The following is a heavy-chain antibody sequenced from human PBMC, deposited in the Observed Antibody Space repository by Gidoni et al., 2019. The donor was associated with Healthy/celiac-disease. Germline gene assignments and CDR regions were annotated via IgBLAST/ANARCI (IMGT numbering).Heavy chain of an antibody. J-gene: IGHJ5*02. V-gene: IGHV1-58*02. Sequence: QMQLAQSGPQVQKPGTSVKVSCTASVFTLTSSAMQWVRQARGQRREWLGWIVVASGNTNYAKKFQERVTITRDMSTSTAYMELSSLRSEDTAVYYCAADRPFLEGLNWFDPWGQGTLVTVSS. CDR2: IVVASGNT. CDR3: AADRPFLEGLNWFDP. D-gene: IGHD3-3*02. CDR1: VFTLTSSA.